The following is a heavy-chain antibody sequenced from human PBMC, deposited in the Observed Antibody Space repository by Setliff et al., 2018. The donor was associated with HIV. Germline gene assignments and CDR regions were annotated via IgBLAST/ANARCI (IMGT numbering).Heavy chain of an antibody. J-gene: IGHJ4*02. CDR2: SSAYSGDT. CDR3: ARPGGSYGDYGWYLRF. CDR1: GYPFSGYG. D-gene: IGHD4-17*01. V-gene: IGHV1-18*01. Sequence: WASVKVSCKASGYPFSGYGISWVRQAPGQGLEWMGWSSAYSGDTNYAQKFQGRLTMTTDTSTSTAYMGLRSMRSDEPAMYYCARPGGSYGDYGWYLRFWGQGTLVTVSS.